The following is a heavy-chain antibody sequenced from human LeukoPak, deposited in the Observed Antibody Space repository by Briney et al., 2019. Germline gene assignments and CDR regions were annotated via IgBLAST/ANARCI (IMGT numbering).Heavy chain of an antibody. J-gene: IGHJ3*02. CDR3: ARERDYYDSSGYYKGSAFDI. D-gene: IGHD3-22*01. V-gene: IGHV3-21*01. CDR2: IISSSSYI. CDR1: GFTFSSYS. Sequence: PGGSLRLSCAASGFTFSSYSMNWVRQAPGKGLEWVSSIISSSSYIYYADSMKGRFTISRDNAKNSLYLQMNSLIAEDTAVYYCARERDYYDSSGYYKGSAFDIWGQGTMVTVSS.